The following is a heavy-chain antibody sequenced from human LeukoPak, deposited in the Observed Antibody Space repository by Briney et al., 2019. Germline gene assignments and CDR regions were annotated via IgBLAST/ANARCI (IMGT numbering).Heavy chain of an antibody. Sequence: PGGSLRLSCAASGFTFSSYAMHWVRQAPGKGLEWVAVISYDGSNKYYADSVKGRFTISRDNSKNTLYLQMNSLRAEDTAVYYCAREELGAFDIWGQGTMVTVSS. J-gene: IGHJ3*02. CDR2: ISYDGSNK. CDR1: GFTFSSYA. CDR3: AREELGAFDI. D-gene: IGHD7-27*01. V-gene: IGHV3-30-3*01.